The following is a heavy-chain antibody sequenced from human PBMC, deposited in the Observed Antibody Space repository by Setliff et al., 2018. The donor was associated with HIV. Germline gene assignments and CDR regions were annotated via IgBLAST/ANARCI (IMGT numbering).Heavy chain of an antibody. CDR1: GDSINNSTYY. J-gene: IGHJ4*02. CDR2: FYYSGTS. CDR3: AKGENEQWLVVGLFDY. V-gene: IGHV4-39*07. Sequence: TLSLPCAVSGDSINNSTYYWGWIRQPPGKGLEWIGGFYYSGTSYYNPSLRSRLTISVDTSKNQFSLKLNSVTAADTAMYYCAKGENEQWLVVGLFDYWGQGTLVTVSS. D-gene: IGHD6-19*01.